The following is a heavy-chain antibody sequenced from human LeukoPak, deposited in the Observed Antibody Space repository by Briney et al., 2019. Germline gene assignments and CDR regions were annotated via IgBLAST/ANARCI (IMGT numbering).Heavy chain of an antibody. V-gene: IGHV3-7*03. Sequence: GGSLRLSCAASGFTFSSYWMSWVRQAPGKGLEWVANIKQDGSEKYYVDSVKGRFTISRDNAKNSLYLQMNSLRAEDTAVYYCAKVFERGVVLPTWDYWGQGTLVTVSS. D-gene: IGHD6-6*01. CDR3: AKVFERGVVLPTWDY. J-gene: IGHJ4*02. CDR1: GFTFSSYW. CDR2: IKQDGSEK.